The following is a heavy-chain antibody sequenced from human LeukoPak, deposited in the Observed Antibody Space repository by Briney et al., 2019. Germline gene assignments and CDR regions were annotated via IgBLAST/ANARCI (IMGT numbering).Heavy chain of an antibody. V-gene: IGHV4-59*08. D-gene: IGHD6-19*01. J-gene: IGHJ5*02. CDR1: GGSISSYY. CDR3: ARRTDSSGWTGWGFDP. CDR2: IYYSGST. Sequence: PSETLSLTCTVSGGSISSYYWSWIRQPPGKGLEWIGYIYYSGSTNYNPSLKSRVSISVDTSKNQFSLKLSSVTAADTAVYYCARRTDSSGWTGWGFDPWGQGTLVTVSS.